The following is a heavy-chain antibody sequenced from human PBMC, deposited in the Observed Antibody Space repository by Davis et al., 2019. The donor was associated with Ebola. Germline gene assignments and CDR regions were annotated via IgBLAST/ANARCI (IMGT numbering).Heavy chain of an antibody. Sequence: PGGSLRLSCAASGFTFSSYAMSWVRQAPGKGLEWVSAISGSGGSTYYADSVKGRFTISRDNAKNSLYLQMNSLRAEDTAVYYCARSLTALVGAARRYYYYGMDVWGQGTTVTVSS. CDR2: ISGSGGST. J-gene: IGHJ6*02. CDR3: ARSLTALVGAARRYYYYGMDV. D-gene: IGHD1-26*01. V-gene: IGHV3-23*01. CDR1: GFTFSSYA.